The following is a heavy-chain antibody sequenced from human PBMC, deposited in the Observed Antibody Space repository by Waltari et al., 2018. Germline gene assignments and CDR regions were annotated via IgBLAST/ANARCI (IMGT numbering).Heavy chain of an antibody. Sequence: QLQLQESGPGLVKPSGTLSPTCAVSGDSMSTSDYWSWVRQPPGKGLEWIGQVRGDGKTNYNPSFASRVTMSLDTSTYHFALKLTSATAADTALYYCARDRGRGLYLDTWGQGTLVTVSP. J-gene: IGHJ4*02. CDR1: GDSMSTSDY. V-gene: IGHV4-4*02. CDR3: ARDRGRGLYLDT. D-gene: IGHD1-1*01. CDR2: VRGDGKT.